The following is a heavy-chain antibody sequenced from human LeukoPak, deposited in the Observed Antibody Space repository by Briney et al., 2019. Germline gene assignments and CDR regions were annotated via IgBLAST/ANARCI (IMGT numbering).Heavy chain of an antibody. CDR2: INSNTGNP. J-gene: IGHJ4*02. CDR3: ARAEVYCSGSTCFLY. D-gene: IGHD2-15*01. Sequence: ASVKVSCKASGYTFTNYVIHWVRQAPGQGLEWVGWINSNTGNPIYAQGFTGRFVFSLDTSVSTAYLQISSLKAEDTAVYYCARAEVYCSGSTCFLYWGQGTLVTVSS. V-gene: IGHV7-4-1*02. CDR1: GYTFTNYV.